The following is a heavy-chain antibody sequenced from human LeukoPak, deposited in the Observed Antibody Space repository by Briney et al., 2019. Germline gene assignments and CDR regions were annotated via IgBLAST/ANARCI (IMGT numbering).Heavy chain of an antibody. D-gene: IGHD3-16*01. CDR1: GYTFTSYG. CDR3: ARDTPRDDYVWGSYRFDY. V-gene: IGHV1-18*01. CDR2: ISAYNGNT. J-gene: IGHJ4*02. Sequence: ASVKVSCKASGYTFTSYGIRWVRQAPGQGLEWMGWISAYNGNTNYAQKLQGRVTMTTDTSTSTAYMELRSLRSDDTAVYYCARDTPRDDYVWGSYRFDYWGQGTLVTVSS.